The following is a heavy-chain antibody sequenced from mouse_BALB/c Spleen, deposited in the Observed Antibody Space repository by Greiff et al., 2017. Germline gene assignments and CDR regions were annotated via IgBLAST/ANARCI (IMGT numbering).Heavy chain of an antibody. CDR3: AKERKRGYGYGDYAMDY. D-gene: IGHD1-2*01. CDR2: IWRGGST. V-gene: IGHV2-5-1*01. CDR1: GFSLTSYG. J-gene: IGHJ4*01. Sequence: QVHVKQSGPSLVQPSQSLSITCTVSGFSLTSYGVHWVRQSPGKGLEWLGVIWRGGSTDYNAAFMSRLSITKDNSKSQVFFKMNSLQADDTAIYYCAKERKRGYGYGDYAMDYWGQGTSVTVSS.